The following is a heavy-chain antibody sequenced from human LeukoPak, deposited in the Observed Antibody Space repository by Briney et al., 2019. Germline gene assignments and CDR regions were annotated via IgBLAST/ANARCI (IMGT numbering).Heavy chain of an antibody. V-gene: IGHV4-30-2*01. CDR2: IYHSGST. Sequence: PSETLSLTCAVSGGSISSGGYSWSWIRQPPGKGLEWIGYIYHSGSTYYNPSLKSRVTISVDRSKNQFSLKLSSVTAADTAVYYCARWSSSWFDYWGQGTLVTVSS. J-gene: IGHJ4*02. CDR3: ARWSSSWFDY. D-gene: IGHD6-13*01. CDR1: GGSISSGGYS.